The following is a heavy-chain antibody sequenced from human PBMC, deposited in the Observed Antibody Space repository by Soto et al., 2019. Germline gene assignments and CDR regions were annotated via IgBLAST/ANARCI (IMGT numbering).Heavy chain of an antibody. J-gene: IGHJ4*02. CDR2: INAGNGNT. CDR3: AREALWSGYYHDY. D-gene: IGHD3-3*01. V-gene: IGHV1-3*01. CDR1: GYTFTSYA. Sequence: ASVKVSCTASGYTFTSYAMHWVRQAPGQRLEWMGWINAGNGNTKYSQKFQGRVTITRDTSASTAYMELSSLRSEDTAVYYCAREALWSGYYHDYWGQGTLVTVSS.